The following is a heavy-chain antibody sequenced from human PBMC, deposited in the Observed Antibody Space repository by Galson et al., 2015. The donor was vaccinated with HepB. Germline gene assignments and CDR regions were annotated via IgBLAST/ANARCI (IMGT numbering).Heavy chain of an antibody. CDR1: GFTFSSYG. CDR3: AKFNVMQWLRFSAPLRFDP. D-gene: IGHD5-12*01. J-gene: IGHJ5*02. V-gene: IGHV3-30*18. Sequence: LRLSCAASGFTFSSYGMHWVRQAPGKGLEWVAVRSYDGSNKYYADSVKGRFTISRDNSKNTLYLQMNSLRAEDTAVYYCAKFNVMQWLRFSAPLRFDPWGQGTLVTVSS. CDR2: RSYDGSNK.